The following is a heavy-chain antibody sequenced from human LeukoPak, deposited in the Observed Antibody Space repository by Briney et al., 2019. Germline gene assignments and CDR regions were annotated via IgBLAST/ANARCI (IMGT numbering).Heavy chain of an antibody. J-gene: IGHJ4*02. Sequence: PGGSLRLSCEASGFNFHNFAMHWVRQAPGKGLEWVAVISNDERNKYYTDSVKGRFTISRDNSKSTVYLQMNSLRPEDTAVYYCAKPAHYYDSSGYLDYWGQGTLVTVSS. CDR1: GFNFHNFA. V-gene: IGHV3-30*04. CDR3: AKPAHYYDSSGYLDY. D-gene: IGHD3-22*01. CDR2: ISNDERNK.